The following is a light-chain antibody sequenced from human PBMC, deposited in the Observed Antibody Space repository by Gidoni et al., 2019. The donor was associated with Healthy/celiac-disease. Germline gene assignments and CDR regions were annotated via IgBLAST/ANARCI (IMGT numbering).Light chain of an antibody. V-gene: IGKV1-39*01. Sequence: DIQMTQSPSSLYASVGDSVTITCRASQSISSYLNWYQQKPGKAPKLLIYAASRSQSGVPSSFSCSGSVTDFPLTIRSLPPEDFAPYYFQQSYSTPPTFGHGTKVEIK. CDR1: QSISSY. CDR3: QQSYSTPPT. J-gene: IGKJ1*01. CDR2: AAS.